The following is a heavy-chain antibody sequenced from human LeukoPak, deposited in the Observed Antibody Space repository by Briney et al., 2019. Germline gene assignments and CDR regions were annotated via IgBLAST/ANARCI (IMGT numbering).Heavy chain of an antibody. CDR3: ANTGDDSSGAFDI. V-gene: IGHV1-45*02. CDR2: ITPFNGNT. D-gene: IGHD3-22*01. CDR1: GYTFTYRY. Sequence: GSSVKVSCKASGYTFTYRYLHWVRQAPGQALEWMGWITPFNGNTNYAQKFQDRVTITRDRSMSTAYMELSSLRSEDTAMYYCANTGDDSSGAFDIWGQGTTVTVSS. J-gene: IGHJ3*02.